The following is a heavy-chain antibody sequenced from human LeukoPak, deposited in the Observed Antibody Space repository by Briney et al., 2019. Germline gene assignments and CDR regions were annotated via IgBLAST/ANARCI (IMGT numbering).Heavy chain of an antibody. V-gene: IGHV5-51*01. CDR3: ARQGRIVVVTTTHDAFDI. CDR2: IYPGDSDA. J-gene: IGHJ3*02. D-gene: IGHD2-21*02. CDR1: GYSFTTYW. Sequence: GESLKISCTGFGYSFTTYWIGWVRQMPGKGLEWMGIIYPGDSDARYNPSFQGQVTISVDKSISTAYLQWSSLKASDTAMYYCARQGRIVVVTTTHDAFDIWGQGTMVTVSS.